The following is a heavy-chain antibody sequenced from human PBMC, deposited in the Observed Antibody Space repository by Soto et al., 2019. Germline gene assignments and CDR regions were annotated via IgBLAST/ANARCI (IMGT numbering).Heavy chain of an antibody. V-gene: IGHV3-23*01. CDR3: AKDRRDYVWRSYRYNKVFDY. Sequence: PGGSLRLSCAASGFTFSSYAMSWVRQAPGKGLERVSAISGSGGSTYYADSVKGRFTISRDNSKNTLYLQMNSLRAEDTAVYYSAKDRRDYVWRSYRYNKVFDYWGHGTLVTVSS. D-gene: IGHD3-16*02. CDR2: ISGSGGST. CDR1: GFTFSSYA. J-gene: IGHJ4*01.